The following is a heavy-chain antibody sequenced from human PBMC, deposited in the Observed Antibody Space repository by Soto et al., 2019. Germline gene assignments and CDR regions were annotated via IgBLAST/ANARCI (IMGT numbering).Heavy chain of an antibody. D-gene: IGHD3-9*01. CDR2: IIPIFGTA. CDR3: AMGTLYYDILTGYPWGGMDV. CDR1: GGTFSSYT. V-gene: IGHV1-69*13. J-gene: IGHJ6*02. Sequence: SVKVSCKASGGTFSSYTISWVRQAPGQGLEWLGGIIPIFGTANYAQKFQGRVTITADESTSTAYMELSSLRSEDTAVYYCAMGTLYYDILTGYPWGGMDVWGQGTTVTVSS.